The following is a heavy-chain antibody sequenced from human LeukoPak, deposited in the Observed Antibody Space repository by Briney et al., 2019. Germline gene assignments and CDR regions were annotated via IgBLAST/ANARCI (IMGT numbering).Heavy chain of an antibody. Sequence: GGSLRPSCAASGFTFSSYWMHWVRQAPGKGLMWVSRINSDGSITNYADSVKGRFTISRDNAKNTLYLQMNSLRAEDTAVYYCARVRATFSPHFDNWGQGTLVTVSS. CDR3: ARVRATFSPHFDN. CDR2: INSDGSIT. D-gene: IGHD5-12*01. J-gene: IGHJ4*02. V-gene: IGHV3-74*01. CDR1: GFTFSSYW.